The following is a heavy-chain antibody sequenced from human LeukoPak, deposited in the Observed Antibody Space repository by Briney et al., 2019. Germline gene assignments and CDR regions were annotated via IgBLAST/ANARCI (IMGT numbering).Heavy chain of an antibody. V-gene: IGHV4-59*01. D-gene: IGHD6-19*01. Sequence: SETLSLTCTVSGGSISTYYWTWIRQPPGKGLEWIGYINYSGSTNYNPSLKSRVTMSVYMSKDQFSLRLGTVAAAATAFYYCASRSSGWEGNYFDYWGQGALVTVSS. CDR2: INYSGST. CDR3: ASRSSGWEGNYFDY. CDR1: GGSISTYY. J-gene: IGHJ4*02.